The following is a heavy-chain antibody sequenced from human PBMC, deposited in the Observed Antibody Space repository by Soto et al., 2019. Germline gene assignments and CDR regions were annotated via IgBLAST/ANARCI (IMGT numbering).Heavy chain of an antibody. V-gene: IGHV3-33*01. CDR1: GFTFSSSG. J-gene: IGHJ6*02. CDR2: IWYDGSNK. CDR3: ARDARNRGVIGYYYYGMDV. D-gene: IGHD3-10*01. Sequence: QPGGSLRLSCAASGFTFSSSGMHWVRQAPGKGLEWVAVIWYDGSNKYYAGSVKGRFTISRDNSKNTLYLQMNSLRAEDTAVYYCARDARNRGVIGYYYYGMDVWGQGTTVTVSS.